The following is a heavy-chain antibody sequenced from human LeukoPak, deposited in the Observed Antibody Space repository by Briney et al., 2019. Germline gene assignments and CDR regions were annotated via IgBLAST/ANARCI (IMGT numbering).Heavy chain of an antibody. CDR1: GFSFSSFS. CDR2: ISGSGDST. V-gene: IGHV3-23*01. D-gene: IGHD6-19*01. Sequence: GGSLRLSCAASGFSFSSFSMNWVRQAPGKGLEWVSAISGSGDSTYYADSVKGRFTISRDNSKNTLYLQMNSLRAEDTAVYYCAKGGIAVAGTSYYYYMDVWGKGTTVTISS. CDR3: AKGGIAVAGTSYYYYMDV. J-gene: IGHJ6*03.